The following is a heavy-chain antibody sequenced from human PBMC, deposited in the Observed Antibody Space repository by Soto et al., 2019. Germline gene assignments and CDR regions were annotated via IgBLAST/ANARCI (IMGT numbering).Heavy chain of an antibody. CDR1: GLTVSGTKY. J-gene: IGHJ3*01. CDR2: LYDVYGS. CDR3: ASWHEREHAYDV. D-gene: IGHD1-1*01. Sequence: DVQLVESGGGLIQPGESLRLSCAAFGLTVSGTKYVAWFRQAPGKGLEWVSALYDVYGSFYADSVKGRFTTSSDNSKSTVYLQMNDLRPDDTAVYYCASWHEREHAYDVWGQGTAVTVSS. V-gene: IGHV3-53*01.